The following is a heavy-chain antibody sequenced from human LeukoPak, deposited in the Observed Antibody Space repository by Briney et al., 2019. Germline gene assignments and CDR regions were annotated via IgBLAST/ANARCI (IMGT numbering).Heavy chain of an antibody. CDR2: IYYSGST. CDR3: ARGDDHDYGDLYFDY. D-gene: IGHD4-17*01. V-gene: IGHV4-59*01. CDR1: GGSSSSYY. Sequence: SETLSLTCIVSGGSSSSYYWSWILQPPGEGLEWIGYIYYSGSTNYNPSLKSRVTISVDTSKNQFSLKLNSVTAADTAVYYCARGDDHDYGDLYFDYWGQGTLVTVSS. J-gene: IGHJ4*02.